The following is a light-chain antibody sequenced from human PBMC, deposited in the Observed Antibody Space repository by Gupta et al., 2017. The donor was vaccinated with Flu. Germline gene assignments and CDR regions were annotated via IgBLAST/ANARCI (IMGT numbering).Light chain of an antibody. CDR1: QDIRDD. CDR2: AAS. CDR3: LQQKSFPTT. V-gene: IGKV1-17*01. J-gene: IGKJ4*01. Sequence: DIQMTQSPSSLSASVGDRVTITCRASQDIRDDLGWYQQIPGKAPKRLIYAASTWQSGVPSRLRGSGSGTEFTLTISSRQPDDFATYYGLQQKSFPTTFGGGTKVEIK.